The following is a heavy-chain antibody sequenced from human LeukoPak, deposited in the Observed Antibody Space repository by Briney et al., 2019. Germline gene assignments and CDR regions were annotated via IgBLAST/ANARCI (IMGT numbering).Heavy chain of an antibody. CDR2: IYPGDSDT. CDR3: ARTRATLTTGHCY. J-gene: IGHJ4*02. CDR1: GYLFSGYG. Sequence: GESLKISCKGSGYLFSGYGIGWVRQMPGKGLEWMGIIYPGDSDTRYSPSFQGQVTISVDKSISTAYLQWNSLKASDTATYFCARTRATLTTGHCYWGQGTLVTVSS. D-gene: IGHD4-17*01. V-gene: IGHV5-51*01.